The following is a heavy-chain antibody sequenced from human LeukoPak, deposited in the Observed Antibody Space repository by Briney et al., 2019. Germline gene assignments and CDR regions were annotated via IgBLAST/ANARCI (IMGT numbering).Heavy chain of an antibody. CDR3: SGQYSSSSVVDY. Sequence: GGSLRLSCAASGFSFSSYEMNWVRQAPGKGLEWVSYTSSSGSIMYSADSVKGRFTISRDNAKNSLYLQMNSLRAEDTAIYYCSGQYSSSSVVDYWGQGTLVTVSS. CDR1: GFSFSSYE. D-gene: IGHD6-6*01. CDR2: TSSSGSIM. J-gene: IGHJ4*02. V-gene: IGHV3-48*03.